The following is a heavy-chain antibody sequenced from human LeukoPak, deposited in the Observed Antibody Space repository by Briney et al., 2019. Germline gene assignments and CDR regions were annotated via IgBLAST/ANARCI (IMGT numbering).Heavy chain of an antibody. D-gene: IGHD3-10*01. Sequence: KSGGSLRLSCAASGFTFSSYAMSWVRQAPGKGLEWVSAISGSGGSTYYADSVKGRFTISRDNSKNTLYVQMNSLIAEDTAVYYCAKDRLYGSRSYIPNPFDPWGQGTLVTVSS. V-gene: IGHV3-23*01. CDR2: ISGSGGST. J-gene: IGHJ5*02. CDR1: GFTFSSYA. CDR3: AKDRLYGSRSYIPNPFDP.